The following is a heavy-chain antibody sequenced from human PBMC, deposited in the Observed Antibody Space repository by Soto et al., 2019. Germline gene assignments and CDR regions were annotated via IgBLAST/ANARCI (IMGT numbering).Heavy chain of an antibody. J-gene: IGHJ6*02. Sequence: PGGSLRLSCAASGFTFSSYGMHWVRQAPGKGLEWVAVISYDGSNKYYADSVKGRFTISRDNSKNTLFLQMNSLRPEDTAVYHCAKDKPYYATLSAYTRYYYYAMDVWGQGTTVTVSS. D-gene: IGHD3-9*01. V-gene: IGHV3-30*18. CDR1: GFTFSSYG. CDR3: AKDKPYYATLSAYTRYYYYAMDV. CDR2: ISYDGSNK.